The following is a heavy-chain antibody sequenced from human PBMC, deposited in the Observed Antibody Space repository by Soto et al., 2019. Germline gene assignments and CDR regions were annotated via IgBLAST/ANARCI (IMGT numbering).Heavy chain of an antibody. D-gene: IGHD2-2*03. J-gene: IGHJ3*02. Sequence: QVQLQESGPGLVKPSETLSLTCTVSGGSIKNYYYSWIRQPAGKGLEWIGRIYTSGAAIYNPSLKSRVTVSVDTSKSQFSLNLSSVTAADTAVYYCARILSGYFSGDAFDIWGQGTLVSVSS. CDR3: ARILSGYFSGDAFDI. V-gene: IGHV4-4*07. CDR2: IYTSGAA. CDR1: GGSIKNYY.